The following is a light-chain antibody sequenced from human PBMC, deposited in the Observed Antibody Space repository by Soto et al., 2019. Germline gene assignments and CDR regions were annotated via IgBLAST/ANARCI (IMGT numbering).Light chain of an antibody. V-gene: IGKV1-12*01. CDR1: QDISSW. Sequence: DIQMTQSPSSVSASVGDRVTITCRASQDISSWLAWYQQKPGKAPKLLIYPTSSLQSGVPSRFSGSGSGTDFTLTISSPQPEDFATYYCQQANSFRWTFGQGTKVEVK. J-gene: IGKJ1*01. CDR3: QQANSFRWT. CDR2: PTS.